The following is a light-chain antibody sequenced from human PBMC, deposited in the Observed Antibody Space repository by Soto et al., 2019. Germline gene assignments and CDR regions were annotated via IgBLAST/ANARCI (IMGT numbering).Light chain of an antibody. CDR2: ATS. Sequence: DIQMTQSPSSLSASIGDRVTITCRASQSISTYFNWYQQKPGKAPKLLIYATSSLQGGVPSRFSGSGSGTDFTLTISSLQPEDVATYYCQQSYSTPWTFGQGTKVEVK. CDR3: QQSYSTPWT. CDR1: QSISTY. J-gene: IGKJ1*01. V-gene: IGKV1-39*01.